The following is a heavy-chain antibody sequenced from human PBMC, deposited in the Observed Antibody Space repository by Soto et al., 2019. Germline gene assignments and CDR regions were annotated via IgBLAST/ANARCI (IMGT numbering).Heavy chain of an antibody. J-gene: IGHJ5*02. Sequence: QVQLQQWGAGLLKPSETLSLTCAVYGGSFSGYYWCWIRQPPGKGLEWIGEINHSGSTNYNPSLKSRVTISVDTSKNQFSLKLSSVTAADTAVYYCARGYSGRGWFDPWGQGTLVTVSS. CDR3: ARGYSGRGWFDP. V-gene: IGHV4-34*01. CDR1: GGSFSGYY. D-gene: IGHD5-12*01. CDR2: INHSGST.